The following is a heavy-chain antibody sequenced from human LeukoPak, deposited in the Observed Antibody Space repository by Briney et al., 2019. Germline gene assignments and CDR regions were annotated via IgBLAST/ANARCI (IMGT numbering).Heavy chain of an antibody. Sequence: GGSLRLSCAASGFTFSSYGMHWVRQAPGKGLEWVAFIRYDGSNKYYADSVKGRFTISRDNSKNTLYLQMNSLRAEDTAVYYCAKVRITMVRGPFDYWGQGTLVTVSS. CDR1: GFTFSSYG. D-gene: IGHD3-10*01. J-gene: IGHJ4*02. V-gene: IGHV3-30*02. CDR3: AKVRITMVRGPFDY. CDR2: IRYDGSNK.